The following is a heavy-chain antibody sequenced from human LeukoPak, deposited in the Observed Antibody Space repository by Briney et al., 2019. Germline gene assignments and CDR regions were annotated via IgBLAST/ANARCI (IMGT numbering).Heavy chain of an antibody. J-gene: IGHJ4*02. D-gene: IGHD3-22*01. CDR1: GGTFSSYA. CDR3: ARGTYYYDSYGPYFDY. V-gene: IGHV1-69*01. Sequence: GASVKVSCKASGGTFSSYAISWVRQAPGQGLEWMGGIIPIFGTANYAQKFQGRVTITADESTSTAYMELSSLRSEDTAVYYCARGTYYYDSYGPYFDYWGQGTLVTVSS. CDR2: IIPIFGTA.